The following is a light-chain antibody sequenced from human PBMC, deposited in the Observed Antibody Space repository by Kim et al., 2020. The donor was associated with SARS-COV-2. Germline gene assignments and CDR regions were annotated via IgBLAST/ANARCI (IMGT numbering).Light chain of an antibody. Sequence: SVSPGQTASLTCSGAKLGDKYACWSQQKPAQSPVLVIYQDTKRPSGIPERFSGSKSGNTATLTIGGTQAMDEADYYCQAWDSITYVFGPGNKVTVL. J-gene: IGLJ1*01. CDR1: KLGDKY. CDR3: QAWDSITYV. CDR2: QDT. V-gene: IGLV3-1*01.